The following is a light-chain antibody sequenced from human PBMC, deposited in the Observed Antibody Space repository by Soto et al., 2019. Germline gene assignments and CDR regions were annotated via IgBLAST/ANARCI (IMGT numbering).Light chain of an antibody. CDR1: QSISTW. CDR2: DAS. J-gene: IGKJ1*01. Sequence: DIERTQSPSTLSASVGDRVTITCRANQSISTWLAWFQQKPGKAPKLLIYDASTLESRVPSRFSGSGSGTEFTLSISSLQPDDFATYYCQQYHSYWWTFGQGTKV. V-gene: IGKV1-5*01. CDR3: QQYHSYWWT.